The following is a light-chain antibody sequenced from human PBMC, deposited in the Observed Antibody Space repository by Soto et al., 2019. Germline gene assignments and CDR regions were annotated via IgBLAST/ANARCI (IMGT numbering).Light chain of an antibody. V-gene: IGLV2-14*01. CDR1: SSDVGGYNY. CDR2: EVN. CDR3: SSYTTTNTLWV. Sequence: QSALTQSASVSGSPGQSITISCTGTSSDVGGYNYVSWYQQHPGKAPKLMIYEVNNRPSGVSNRFSGSKSGNTASLTISGLQVEDEADYYCSSYTTTNTLWVFGGGTQLTVL. J-gene: IGLJ3*02.